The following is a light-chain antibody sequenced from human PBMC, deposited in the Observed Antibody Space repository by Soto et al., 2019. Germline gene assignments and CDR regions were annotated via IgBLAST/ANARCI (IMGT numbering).Light chain of an antibody. CDR3: CSYAGSSTWV. Sequence: QSVLTQPASVSGSPGQSVTISCTGTSSDVGRYNLVSWYQQHPGKAPKLMLYKGSKRPSGVYNRFACSKSGNTASLTISGLQAEDEADYYCCSYAGSSTWVFGGGTKLTVL. CDR2: KGS. CDR1: SSDVGRYNL. V-gene: IGLV2-23*01. J-gene: IGLJ3*02.